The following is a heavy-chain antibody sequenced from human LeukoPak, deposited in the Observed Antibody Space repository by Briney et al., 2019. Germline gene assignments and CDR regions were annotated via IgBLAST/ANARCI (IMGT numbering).Heavy chain of an antibody. CDR2: ISGSGGST. V-gene: IGHV3-23*01. Sequence: GGSLRLSCAVSGVTFSSYGMSWVRQAPGKGLEWVSAISGSGGSTYYADSVKGRFTISRDNSKNTLYLQMSSLRAEDTAVYYCAKGSSGWLDYYYYYMDVWGKGTTVTISS. D-gene: IGHD6-19*01. CDR1: GVTFSSYG. CDR3: AKGSSGWLDYYYYYMDV. J-gene: IGHJ6*03.